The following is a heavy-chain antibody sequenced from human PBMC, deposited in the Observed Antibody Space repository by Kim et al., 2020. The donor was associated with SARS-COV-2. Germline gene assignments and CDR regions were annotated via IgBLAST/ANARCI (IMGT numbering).Heavy chain of an antibody. CDR1: GFTFSSYW. V-gene: IGHV3-7*01. J-gene: IGHJ6*02. D-gene: IGHD6-19*01. Sequence: GGSLRLSCAASGFTFSSYWMSWVRQAPGKGLEWVANIKQDGSEKYYVDSVKGRFTISRDNAKNSLYLQMNSLRAEDTAVYYCARDSTSSGWTWTSYYYGMDVWGQGTTVTVSS. CDR3: ARDSTSSGWTWTSYYYGMDV. CDR2: IKQDGSEK.